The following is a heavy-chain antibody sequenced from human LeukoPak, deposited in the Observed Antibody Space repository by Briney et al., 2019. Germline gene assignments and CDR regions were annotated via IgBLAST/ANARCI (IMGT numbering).Heavy chain of an antibody. J-gene: IGHJ5*02. CDR3: ARVALLWGEGWFDP. CDR2: INPNSGGT. CDR1: GYTFTGYY. V-gene: IGHV1-2*02. Sequence: GESLKISCKGSGYTFTGYYMHWVRQAPGQGLEWMGWINPNSGGTNYAQKFQGRVTMTRDTSISTAYMELSRLRSDDTAVYYCARVALLWGEGWFDPWGQGTLVTVSS. D-gene: IGHD2-2*01.